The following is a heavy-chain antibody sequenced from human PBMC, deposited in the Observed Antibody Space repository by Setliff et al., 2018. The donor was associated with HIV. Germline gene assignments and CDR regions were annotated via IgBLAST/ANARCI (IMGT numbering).Heavy chain of an antibody. CDR3: ARWGSGSYERVFDY. J-gene: IGHJ4*02. CDR2: ISSSGTTT. CDR1: GFIFSDYF. D-gene: IGHD1-26*01. Sequence: PGGSLRLSCAGSDSGDSGFIFSDYFMTWVRQAPGKGLEWLCYISSSGTTTYYVDSVKGRLTISRDNANNLVYLQMNSLRVEDTAVYFCARWGSGSYERVFDYWGQGMLVTVSS. V-gene: IGHV3-11*04.